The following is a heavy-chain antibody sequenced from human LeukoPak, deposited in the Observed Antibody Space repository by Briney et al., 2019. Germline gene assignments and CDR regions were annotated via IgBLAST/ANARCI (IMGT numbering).Heavy chain of an antibody. D-gene: IGHD3-22*01. J-gene: IGHJ3*02. Sequence: SETLSLTCTVSGGSISSYCWSWIRQPPGKGLEWIGYIYYSGSTNYNPSLKSRVTISVDTSKNQFSLKLSSVTAADTAVYYCARVLRDSSGYSSLSAFDIWGQGTMVTVSS. CDR2: IYYSGST. CDR1: GGSISSYC. CDR3: ARVLRDSSGYSSLSAFDI. V-gene: IGHV4-59*01.